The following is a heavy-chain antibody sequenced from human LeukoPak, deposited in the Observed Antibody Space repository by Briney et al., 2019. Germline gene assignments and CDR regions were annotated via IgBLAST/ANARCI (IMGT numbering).Heavy chain of an antibody. D-gene: IGHD2/OR15-2a*01. CDR1: GFTSSSYA. J-gene: IGHJ4*02. CDR3: ARAGNTRFDY. CDR2: ISGSDGST. Sequence: GGSQRLSCAASGFTSSSYAMSWVRQAPGKGLEWVSGISGSDGSTYYADSVKGRFTISRDNSKNTLYLQMNSLRAEDTAVYYCARAGNTRFDYWGQGTLVTVSS. V-gene: IGHV3-23*01.